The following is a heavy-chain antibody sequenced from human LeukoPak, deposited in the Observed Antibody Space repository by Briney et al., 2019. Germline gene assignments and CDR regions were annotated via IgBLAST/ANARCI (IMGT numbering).Heavy chain of an antibody. D-gene: IGHD3-10*01. V-gene: IGHV3-15*01. CDR1: GFIFSNAW. CDR2: IKSQIDDATP. Sequence: GGSLRLSCAASGFIFSNAWMSWVRQAPGKGLVWVGRIKSQIDDATPDYAAPVRGRVSISRHDSKNTVSLQVNSLKTEETAVYYCTTAYFVSGSVGFVFHYGGEGTLVTVS. J-gene: IGHJ4*02. CDR3: TTAYFVSGSVGFVFHY.